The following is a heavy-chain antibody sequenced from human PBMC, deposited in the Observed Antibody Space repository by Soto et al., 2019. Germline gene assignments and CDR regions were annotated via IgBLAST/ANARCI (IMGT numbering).Heavy chain of an antibody. CDR2: IYVSGST. J-gene: IGHJ4*02. Sequence: QMRLRESGPGLVKPSETLSLTCSVSGASISNYYWTWIRQPAEKGLEWIGRIYVSGSTTYSPSLKSRVTMSLDTSKNQFSLKLTSVTAADTAVYYCARGFGSSWYYFDSWGQGILVTVSS. D-gene: IGHD6-13*01. V-gene: IGHV4-4*07. CDR1: GASISNYY. CDR3: ARGFGSSWYYFDS.